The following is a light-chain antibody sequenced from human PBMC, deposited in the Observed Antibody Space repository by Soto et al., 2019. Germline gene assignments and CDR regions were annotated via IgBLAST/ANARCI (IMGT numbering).Light chain of an antibody. CDR3: SSYTSNTPVV. V-gene: IGLV2-14*01. J-gene: IGLJ2*01. Sequence: QSVLTQPASVSGSPGQSITISCTGTNSDVGGYNYVSWYQQHPGRPPKLMIYDVNARPSGVSDRFSGSKSGNTASLTISGLQAEDEADYYCSSYTSNTPVVFGGGTKLTVL. CDR2: DVN. CDR1: NSDVGGYNY.